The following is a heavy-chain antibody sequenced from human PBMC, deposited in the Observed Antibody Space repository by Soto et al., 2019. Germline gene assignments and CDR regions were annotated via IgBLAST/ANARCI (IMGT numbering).Heavy chain of an antibody. V-gene: IGHV3-23*01. D-gene: IGHD3-16*01. CDR1: RFTFSNYA. CDR3: AKGDTTTLGDAFDI. J-gene: IGHJ3*02. Sequence: EVQLLESGGGLVQPGGSLRLSCAASRFTFSNYAMNWVRQAPGKGLEWVSGIGAGGGNTYYADSVKGRFTISRDNSKNTLYLQMSSLRAEDTAVYYCAKGDTTTLGDAFDIWGQGTMVTVSS. CDR2: IGAGGGNT.